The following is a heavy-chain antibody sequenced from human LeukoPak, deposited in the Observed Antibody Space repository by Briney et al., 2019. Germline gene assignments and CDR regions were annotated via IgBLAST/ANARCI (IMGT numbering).Heavy chain of an antibody. CDR3: ARARSAKWGFDY. V-gene: IGHV4-38-2*02. CDR1: GYSISSGYY. J-gene: IGHJ4*02. CDR2: IHHSGST. D-gene: IGHD1-26*01. Sequence: PSETLSLTCTVSGYSISSGYYWGWIRQPPGKGLEWIGSIHHSGSTNYNPSLKSRVTISLDTSKNQFSLKLSSVTAADTAIYYCARARSAKWGFDYWGQGILVTVSS.